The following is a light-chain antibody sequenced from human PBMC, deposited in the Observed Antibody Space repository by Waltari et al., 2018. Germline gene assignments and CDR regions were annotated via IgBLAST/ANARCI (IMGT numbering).Light chain of an antibody. Sequence: DIHMTQSPSSLSASVGDRVTITCRAGQSISSYLNWYQQKPGKDPKLVIYAASSFQSRVPSRFSGSGSGTDFTLTISSLQPEDIATYYCQQSYSTPFTFGPGTTVDIK. CDR1: QSISSY. CDR3: QQSYSTPFT. J-gene: IGKJ3*01. V-gene: IGKV1-39*01. CDR2: AAS.